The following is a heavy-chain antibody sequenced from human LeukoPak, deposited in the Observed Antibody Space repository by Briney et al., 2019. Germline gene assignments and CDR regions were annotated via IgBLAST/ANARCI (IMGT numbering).Heavy chain of an antibody. V-gene: IGHV3-23*01. Sequence: GGSLRLSCAASGFTFSSFAMSWVRQAPGKGLEWVSAISGSSDDTYYADSVKGRFTISRDNSKNTLYLQMNSLRAEDTAVYYCAKGTVVTTHPLADYWGQGTLVTVSS. D-gene: IGHD2-21*02. CDR2: ISGSSDDT. CDR1: GFTFSSFA. CDR3: AKGTVVTTHPLADY. J-gene: IGHJ4*02.